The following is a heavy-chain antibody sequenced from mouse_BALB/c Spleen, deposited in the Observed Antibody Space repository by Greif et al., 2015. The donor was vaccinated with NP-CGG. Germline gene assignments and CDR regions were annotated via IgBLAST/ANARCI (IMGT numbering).Heavy chain of an antibody. Sequence: EVQLVESGAELVKPGASVKLSCTASGFNIKDTYMHWVKQRPEQGLEWIGRIDPANGNTKYDPKFQGKATITADTSSNTAYLQLSSLTSEDTAVYYCAREGYSVGFAYWGQGTLVTVSA. CDR1: GFNIKDTY. V-gene: IGHV14-3*02. D-gene: IGHD2-14*01. CDR2: IDPANGNT. CDR3: AREGYSVGFAY. J-gene: IGHJ3*01.